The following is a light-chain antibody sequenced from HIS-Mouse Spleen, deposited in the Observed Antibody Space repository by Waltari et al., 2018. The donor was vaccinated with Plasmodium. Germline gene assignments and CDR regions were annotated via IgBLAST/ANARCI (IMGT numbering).Light chain of an antibody. CDR3: QQYNNWSFT. CDR1: QSISSY. V-gene: IGKV1-39*01. Sequence: DIQMTQSPSSLSASVGDRVTITCRASQSISSYLNWYQQKPGKAPKLLIYAASSLQSGVPSRFSGSGSGTDFTLTISSLQPEDFATYYCQQYNNWSFTFGPGTKVDIK. CDR2: AAS. J-gene: IGKJ3*01.